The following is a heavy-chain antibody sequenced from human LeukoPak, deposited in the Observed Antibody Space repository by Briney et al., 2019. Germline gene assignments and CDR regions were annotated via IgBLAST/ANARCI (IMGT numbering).Heavy chain of an antibody. CDR1: GYTFTSNG. J-gene: IGHJ3*02. V-gene: IGHV1-18*01. D-gene: IGHD6-19*01. Sequence: GASVKVSFRASGYTFTSNGISWVRQAPGQGLEWMAWISPYNGDTTYAQELQGRVTVTTDASTSTAYMELRSLRSDDTAMYFCARLRGGIYSSRDAFDIWGQGTMVTVSS. CDR3: ARLRGGIYSSRDAFDI. CDR2: ISPYNGDT.